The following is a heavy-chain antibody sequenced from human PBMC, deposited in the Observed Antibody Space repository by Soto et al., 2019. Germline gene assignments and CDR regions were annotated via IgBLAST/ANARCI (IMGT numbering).Heavy chain of an antibody. CDR1: RGTFSTYA. Sequence: QVQLVQSGAEVKKPGSSVKVSCKASRGTFSTYAINWVRQAPGQGLEWMGGTIPLFGTANYAQKFQGRVMITADESTSTAYMDLSSLRSEDTAVYYCAPTLGSAVAGPGRFDLWGRGTLITVSS. D-gene: IGHD6-19*01. CDR3: APTLGSAVAGPGRFDL. J-gene: IGHJ2*01. V-gene: IGHV1-69*13. CDR2: TIPLFGTA.